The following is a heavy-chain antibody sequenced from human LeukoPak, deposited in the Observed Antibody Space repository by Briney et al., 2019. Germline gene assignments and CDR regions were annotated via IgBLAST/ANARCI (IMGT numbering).Heavy chain of an antibody. Sequence: SQTLSLTCAISGDSVSSDSAAWNWIRQSPSRGLEWLGRTYYRSKWYNDYSAFVKSRIIINPETSKNQFSLQLNSVTPEDTAVYYCARAVAGTEGWFNSWGQGTLVTVSS. J-gene: IGHJ5*01. CDR1: GDSVSSDSAA. CDR2: TYYRSKWYN. CDR3: ARAVAGTEGWFNS. D-gene: IGHD1-1*01. V-gene: IGHV6-1*01.